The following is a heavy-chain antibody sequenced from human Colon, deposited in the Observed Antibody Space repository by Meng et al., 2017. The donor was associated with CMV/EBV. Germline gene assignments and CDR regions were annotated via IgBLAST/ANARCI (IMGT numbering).Heavy chain of an antibody. V-gene: IGHV3-23*01. J-gene: IGHJ4*02. D-gene: IGHD2-2*02. CDR3: AKDRICFGTSCYTGGKLDS. Sequence: GGSLKISCAASGFTFSSYAMSWVRQAPGKGLECVATITGSAASTYYADSVKGRFTISRDNSKNTLYLQMDSLSAEDTAIYYCAKDRICFGTSCYTGGKLDSWGQGTLVTVSS. CDR2: ITGSAAST. CDR1: GFTFSSYA.